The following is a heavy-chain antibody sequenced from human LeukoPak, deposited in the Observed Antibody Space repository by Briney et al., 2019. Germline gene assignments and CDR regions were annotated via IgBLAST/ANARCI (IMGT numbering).Heavy chain of an antibody. V-gene: IGHV5-51*01. CDR3: ARLLSYGSGSYYFDY. CDR1: GYSFTSYW. Sequence: GESLKISCNGSGYSFTSYWIGWVRQMPGKGLEWMGIIYPGDSDTRYSPSFQGQVTISADKSISTAYLQWSSLKASDTAMYYCARLLSYGSGSYYFDYWGQGTLVTVSS. J-gene: IGHJ4*02. D-gene: IGHD3-10*01. CDR2: IYPGDSDT.